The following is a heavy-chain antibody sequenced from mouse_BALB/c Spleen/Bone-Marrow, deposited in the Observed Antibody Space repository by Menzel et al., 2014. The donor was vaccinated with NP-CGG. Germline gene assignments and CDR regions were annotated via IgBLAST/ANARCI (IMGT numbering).Heavy chain of an antibody. V-gene: IGHV1-63*01. Sequence: VQLQQSGTELVRPGTSVKISCKASGYAFTNYWLGWVKQRPGHGLEWIGDIYPGSGNTYYNEKFKGKVTLTADKSSSTAYMQLNGLTSEYSAVYFCTRRRSLYYWGQGTSLTVSS. J-gene: IGHJ2*02. CDR3: TRRRSLYY. CDR2: IYPGSGNT. D-gene: IGHD6-2*01. CDR1: GYAFTNYW.